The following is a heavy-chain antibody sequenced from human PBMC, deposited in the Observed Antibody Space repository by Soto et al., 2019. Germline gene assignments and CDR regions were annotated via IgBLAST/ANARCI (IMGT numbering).Heavy chain of an antibody. CDR2: MNPNSGNT. V-gene: IGHV1-8*01. CDR1: GYTFTSYD. CDR3: ARVLSWASYYDFWSCYYNYYYYGMDV. D-gene: IGHD3-3*01. J-gene: IGHJ6*02. Sequence: ASVKVSCKASGYTFTSYDINWVRQATGQGLEWMGWMNPNSGNTGYAQKFQGRVTMTRNTSISTAYMELSSLRSEDTAVYYCARVLSWASYYDFWSCYYNYYYYGMDVWGQGTTVTVSS.